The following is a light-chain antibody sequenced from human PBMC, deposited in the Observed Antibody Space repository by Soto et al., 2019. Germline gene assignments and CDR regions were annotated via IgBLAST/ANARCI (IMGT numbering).Light chain of an antibody. CDR3: QQYNPYSPWT. V-gene: IGKV1-5*03. Sequence: QMAQSPSTLSAFVGGRVTITCRCSQSITGWLAWFQQKPGKAPKLLISKASNLESGVPSRFSGSGSGTEFTLTISGLQPDDFATYYCQQYNPYSPWTFGQGTKVDIK. CDR2: KAS. J-gene: IGKJ1*01. CDR1: QSITGW.